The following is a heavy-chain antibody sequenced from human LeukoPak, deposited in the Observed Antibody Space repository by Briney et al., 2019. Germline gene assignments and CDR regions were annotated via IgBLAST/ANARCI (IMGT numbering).Heavy chain of an antibody. CDR1: GYTFTGYY. D-gene: IGHD6-13*01. V-gene: IGHV1-2*02. CDR2: INPNSGGT. J-gene: IGHJ4*02. Sequence: GASVKVSCKASGYTFTGYYMHWVRQAPGQGLEWMGWINPNSGGTNYAQKFQGRVTMTRDTSISTAYMELSRLRSDDTAVYYCARVLVQAAAGSRFDYWGQGTLVTVSS. CDR3: ARVLVQAAAGSRFDY.